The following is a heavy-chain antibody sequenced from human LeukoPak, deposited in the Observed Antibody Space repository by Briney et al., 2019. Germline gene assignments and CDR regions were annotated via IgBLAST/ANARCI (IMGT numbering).Heavy chain of an antibody. Sequence: PGGSLRLSCGASGFSFNESYMTWIRQAPGKGLEWVAYISGRSYSMYYADSVKGRFTISRDNARNSLYLHMNSLRADDTAVYYCARARKFRIAAAAPREYNWFDPWGQGTLVTVSS. CDR2: ISGRSYSM. CDR3: ARARKFRIAAAAPREYNWFDP. V-gene: IGHV3-11*01. CDR1: GFSFNESY. D-gene: IGHD6-13*01. J-gene: IGHJ5*02.